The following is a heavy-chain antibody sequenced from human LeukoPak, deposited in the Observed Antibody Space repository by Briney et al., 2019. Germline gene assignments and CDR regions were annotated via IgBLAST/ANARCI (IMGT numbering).Heavy chain of an antibody. Sequence: PGGSLRLPCAATGFTFSNYAMSWVRQAPGKGLEWVAVIWYDGSNKYYADSVKGRFTISRDNSKNTLYLQMNSLRAEDTAVYYCARVDGSGSYYYWGQGTLVTVSS. CDR2: IWYDGSNK. D-gene: IGHD3-10*01. CDR3: ARVDGSGSYYY. CDR1: GFTFSNYA. J-gene: IGHJ4*02. V-gene: IGHV3-33*08.